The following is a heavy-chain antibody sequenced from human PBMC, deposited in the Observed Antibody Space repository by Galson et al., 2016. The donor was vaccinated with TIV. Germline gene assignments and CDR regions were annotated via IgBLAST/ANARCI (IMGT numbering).Heavy chain of an antibody. J-gene: IGHJ4*02. D-gene: IGHD6-13*01. Sequence: CAISGDSVSSNSAAWNWFRQSPSRGLEWLGRTYYRSKWYNDYAASVKSRITINPDTSKNQFSLQLNSVTPEDTAVYYCARASSSWLITVHLDYWGQGTLVTVSS. V-gene: IGHV6-1*01. CDR2: TYYRSKWYN. CDR1: GDSVSSNSAA. CDR3: ARASSSWLITVHLDY.